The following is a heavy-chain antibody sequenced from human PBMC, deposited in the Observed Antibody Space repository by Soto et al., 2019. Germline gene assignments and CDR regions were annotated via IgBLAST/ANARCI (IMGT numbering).Heavy chain of an antibody. CDR1: GFTFSTYN. CDR3: AINDIQTNMYSSTLNSIDY. CDR2: VSSRSSTI. V-gene: IGHV3-48*02. Sequence: EVQLVESGGGLVPPGGSLRLSCAASGFTFSTYNMNWGGQAPGKGLEWVAYVSSRSSTIYYADSVKGRFTIYRDNAKKLLYLKMNSLRDEDTAMYYCAINDIQTNMYSSTLNSIDYCGLGTLVTV. J-gene: IGHJ4*02. D-gene: IGHD6-19*01.